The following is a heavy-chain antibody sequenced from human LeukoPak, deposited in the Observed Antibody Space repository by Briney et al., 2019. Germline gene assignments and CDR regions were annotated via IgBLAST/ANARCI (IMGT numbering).Heavy chain of an antibody. CDR3: ARAGHVDTAMVSPYYYYGMDV. V-gene: IGHV3-7*05. Sequence: PGRSLRLSCAASGFTFSSYWMSWVRQAPGKGLEWVANIKQDGSEKYYVDSVKGRFTISRDNAKNSLYLQMHSLRAEDTAVYYCARAGHVDTAMVSPYYYYGMDVWGQGTTVTVSS. CDR2: IKQDGSEK. CDR1: GFTFSSYW. J-gene: IGHJ6*02. D-gene: IGHD5-18*01.